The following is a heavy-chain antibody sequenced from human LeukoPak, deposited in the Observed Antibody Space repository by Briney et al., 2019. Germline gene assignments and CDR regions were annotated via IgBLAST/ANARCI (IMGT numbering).Heavy chain of an antibody. CDR2: IDHSGRT. CDR1: SYSISSGYY. CDR3: GRDRPTGYYDY. D-gene: IGHD3-9*01. J-gene: IGHJ4*02. V-gene: IGHV4-38-2*02. Sequence: SETLSLTCTVSSYSISSGYYWGWIRQPPGQGLEWIGSIDHSGRTYYHPSLKGRVTISVDTSKNQFSLKLSSVTAADTAVYFCGRDRPTGYYDYWGQGIMVTVSS.